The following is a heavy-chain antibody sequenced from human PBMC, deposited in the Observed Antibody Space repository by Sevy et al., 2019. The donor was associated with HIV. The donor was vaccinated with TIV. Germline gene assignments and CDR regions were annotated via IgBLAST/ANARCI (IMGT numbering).Heavy chain of an antibody. CDR1: GFTFNNAC. V-gene: IGHV3-15*01. J-gene: IGHJ4*02. CDR3: ATAPGYYDSAPFDY. Sequence: GSLRLSCAVSGFTFNNACMNWVRQAPGTGLQWVGLIKSKIDGETTDYAAPVKGRFTISRDDSKNTLFLQMNSLKSEDTAVYYCATAPGYYDSAPFDYWGPGTLVTVSS. D-gene: IGHD3-22*01. CDR2: IKSKIDGETT.